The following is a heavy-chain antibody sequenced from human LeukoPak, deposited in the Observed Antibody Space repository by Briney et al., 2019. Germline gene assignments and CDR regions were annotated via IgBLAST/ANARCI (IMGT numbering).Heavy chain of an antibody. J-gene: IGHJ4*02. CDR3: AKGGDDTSGYYDYFDY. CDR2: ISGSGGST. Sequence: GGSLRLSCAASGFTFSSYAMSWVRQAPGKGLEWVSAISGSGGSTYYADSVKGRFTISRDNSKNTLYLQMNSLRAEDTAVYYCAKGGDDTSGYYDYFDYWGQGTLVTVSS. D-gene: IGHD3-22*01. V-gene: IGHV3-23*01. CDR1: GFTFSSYA.